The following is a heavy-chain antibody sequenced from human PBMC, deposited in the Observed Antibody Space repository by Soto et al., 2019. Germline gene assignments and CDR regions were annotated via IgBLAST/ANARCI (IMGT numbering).Heavy chain of an antibody. CDR3: ARDRSSSLDY. V-gene: IGHV3-74*01. J-gene: IGHJ4*02. Sequence: EVQLVESGGGLVQPGGSLRLSCAASGFTFSSHWMHWVRQAPGKGLVWVSGTNSDGTSTSYADSVKGRFTISRDNAKKTLYLQMNSLTAEDTAVYYCARDRSSSLDYWGQGTLVTVSS. D-gene: IGHD6-6*01. CDR1: GFTFSSHW. CDR2: TNSDGTST.